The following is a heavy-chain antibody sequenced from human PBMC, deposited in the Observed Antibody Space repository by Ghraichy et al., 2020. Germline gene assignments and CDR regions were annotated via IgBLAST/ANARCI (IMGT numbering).Heavy chain of an antibody. CDR2: ISWNSGSI. CDR3: AKDAYYGDYSYFDY. CDR1: GFTFDDYA. V-gene: IGHV3-9*01. J-gene: IGHJ4*02. D-gene: IGHD4-17*01. Sequence: GGSLRLSCAASGFTFDDYAMHWVRQAPGKGLEWVSGISWNSGSIGYADSVKGRFTISRDNAKNSLYLQMNSLRAEDTALYYCAKDAYYGDYSYFDYWGQGTLVTVSS.